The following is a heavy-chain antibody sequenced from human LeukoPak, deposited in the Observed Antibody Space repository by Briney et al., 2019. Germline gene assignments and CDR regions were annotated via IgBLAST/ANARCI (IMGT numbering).Heavy chain of an antibody. J-gene: IGHJ4*02. CDR1: GFTFSSYA. CDR2: ISGSGGST. V-gene: IGHV3-23*01. Sequence: GGSLRLSCAASGFTFSSYAMSWVRQAPGKGLEWVSAISGSGGSTYYADSVKGRFTTSRDNSKNTLYLQMNSLRAEDTAVYYCAKDIMIVVVQDYFDYWGQGTPVTVSS. D-gene: IGHD3-22*01. CDR3: AKDIMIVVVQDYFDY.